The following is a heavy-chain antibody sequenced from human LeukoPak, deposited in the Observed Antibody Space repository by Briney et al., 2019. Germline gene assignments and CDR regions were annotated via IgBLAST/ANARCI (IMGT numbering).Heavy chain of an antibody. CDR3: ARSNSPWLGYFDY. J-gene: IGHJ4*02. V-gene: IGHV3-7*01. CDR1: GFTFSSYA. CDR2: IKQDESEK. D-gene: IGHD6-19*01. Sequence: PGGSLSLSCAASGFTFSSYAMHCVRQAPGKGLEWVAIIKQDESEKYYVDSVKGRFTISRDNAKYSLFLQMNSLRAEDTAVYYCARSNSPWLGYFDYWGQGTLVTVSS.